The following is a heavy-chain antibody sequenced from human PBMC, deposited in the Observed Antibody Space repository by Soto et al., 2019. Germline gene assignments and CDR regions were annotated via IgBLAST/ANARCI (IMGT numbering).Heavy chain of an antibody. V-gene: IGHV3-73*02. D-gene: IGHD3-16*01. Sequence: EVQLVESGGGLVQPGGSLKLSCAASGFTFSDSTMHWVRQTSGRGLEWLGRIRSKVNNIEKVYAASAKGSFTISRDDSKTTAYLQMTSLKTEDTAVYYCTRLITPLDYWGRGTLVTVSS. CDR2: IRSKVNNIEK. CDR3: TRLITPLDY. J-gene: IGHJ4*02. CDR1: GFTFSDST.